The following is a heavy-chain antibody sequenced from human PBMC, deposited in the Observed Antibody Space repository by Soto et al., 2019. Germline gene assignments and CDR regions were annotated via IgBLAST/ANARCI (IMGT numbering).Heavy chain of an antibody. CDR1: GFTFSSYG. D-gene: IGHD3-22*01. J-gene: IGHJ3*02. CDR3: ARGHYYDADAFDI. V-gene: IGHV3-33*01. CDR2: IWYDGSNK. Sequence: QVQLVESGGGVVQPGRSLRLSCAASGFTFSSYGMHWVRQAPGKGLEWVAVIWYDGSNKYYADSVKGRFTISRDNSKNTLYLQMNSLRAEDTAVYYCARGHYYDADAFDIWGQGTMVTVSS.